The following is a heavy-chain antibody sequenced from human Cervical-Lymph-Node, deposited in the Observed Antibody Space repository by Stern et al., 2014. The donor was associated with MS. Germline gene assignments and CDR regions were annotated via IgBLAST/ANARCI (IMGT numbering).Heavy chain of an antibody. CDR1: GFAFRRYA. CDR2: ISYDRRDK. J-gene: IGHJ4*02. CDR3: AKGGSGSYLD. Sequence: VQLVESGGGVVQPGRSLRLSCAASGFAFRRYALHCVRPAPGKGLALVALISYDRRDKSYTASVKGRFTVSRDNSNNTVDLEINSLRLEDTAVYYCAKGGSGSYLDWGQGSLVTVSS. V-gene: IGHV3-30*04. D-gene: IGHD1-26*01.